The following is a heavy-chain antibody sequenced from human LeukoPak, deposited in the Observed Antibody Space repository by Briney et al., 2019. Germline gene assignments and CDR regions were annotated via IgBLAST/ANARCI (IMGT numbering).Heavy chain of an antibody. CDR2: ISAYNGNT. V-gene: IGHV1-18*01. D-gene: IGHD6-19*01. J-gene: IGHJ4*02. CDR3: ARDGPVAGTIISDY. Sequence: ASVKVSCKASGYTFTSYGISWVRQASGQGLEWMGWISAYNGNTNYAQKLQGRVTMTTDTSTSTAYMELRSLRSDDTAVYYCARDGPVAGTIISDYWGQGTLVTVSS. CDR1: GYTFTSYG.